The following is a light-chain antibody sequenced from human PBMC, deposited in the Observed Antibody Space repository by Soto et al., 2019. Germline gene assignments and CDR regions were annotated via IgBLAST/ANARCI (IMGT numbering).Light chain of an antibody. CDR3: QQYGSSLSIT. Sequence: EIVLTQSPGTLSLSPGERATLSCRASQSVSSSYLAWYQQKPGQAPRLLIYGASSRATGIPDRFSGSGSGTDFTLTISSLEPEDFAVYYCQQYGSSLSITFGQGTRLEI. J-gene: IGKJ5*01. CDR1: QSVSSSY. CDR2: GAS. V-gene: IGKV3-20*01.